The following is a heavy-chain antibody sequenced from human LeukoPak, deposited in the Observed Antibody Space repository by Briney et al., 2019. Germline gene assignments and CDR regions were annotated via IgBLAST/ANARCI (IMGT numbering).Heavy chain of an antibody. V-gene: IGHV3-30*18. CDR1: GFTFSSYG. Sequence: GGSLSLSCAASGFTFSSYGMRWVRQAPGKGLEWVAVVLYVGRNTSYADSVKGRFTISRVNSKTTLYLQMHSLRAEDTAVYYCAKDGGSSSTTCYSPYYFDYWGQGTLVTVSS. CDR2: VLYVGRNT. J-gene: IGHJ4*02. D-gene: IGHD2-2*01. CDR3: AKDGGSSSTTCYSPYYFDY.